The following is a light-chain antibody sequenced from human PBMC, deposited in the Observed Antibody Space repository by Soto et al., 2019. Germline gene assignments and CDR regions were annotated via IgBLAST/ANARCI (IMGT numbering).Light chain of an antibody. CDR1: SSDVGGYNY. CDR2: DVS. Sequence: QSALTQPRSVSGSPGQSVTISCTGTSSDVGGYNYVSWYQQHPGKVPKLIICDVSERPSGVPDRFSGSKSGNTASLTISGLQAEDEADYYCAAWDDSLSVLFGGGTKLTVL. V-gene: IGLV2-11*01. J-gene: IGLJ2*01. CDR3: AAWDDSLSVL.